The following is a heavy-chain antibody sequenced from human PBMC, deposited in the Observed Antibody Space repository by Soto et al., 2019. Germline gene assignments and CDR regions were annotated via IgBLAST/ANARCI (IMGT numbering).Heavy chain of an antibody. V-gene: IGHV3-30*18. CDR1: GFTFSSYG. CDR3: AKEGYSYGPDYGDYHFDY. J-gene: IGHJ4*02. CDR2: ISYDGSNK. D-gene: IGHD4-17*01. Sequence: GGSLRLSCAASGFTFSSYGMHWVRQAPGKGLEWVAVISYDGSNKYYADSVKGRFTISRDNSKNTLYLQMNSLRAEDTAVYYCAKEGYSYGPDYGDYHFDYWCQGAVVTVSS.